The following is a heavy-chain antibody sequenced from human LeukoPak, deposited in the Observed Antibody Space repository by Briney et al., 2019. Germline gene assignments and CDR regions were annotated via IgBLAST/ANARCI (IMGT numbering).Heavy chain of an antibody. CDR2: ISAYNGNT. D-gene: IGHD3-3*01. J-gene: IGHJ4*02. V-gene: IGHV1-18*01. CDR1: GYTFTSYS. Sequence: VASVKVSCKASGYTFTSYSISWVRQAPGQGLEWMGWISAYNGNTNYAQKLQGRVTMTTDTSTSTAYMELRSLRSDDTAVYYCARDLGLFWSSSRLLDYWGQGTLVTVSS. CDR3: ARDLGLFWSSSRLLDY.